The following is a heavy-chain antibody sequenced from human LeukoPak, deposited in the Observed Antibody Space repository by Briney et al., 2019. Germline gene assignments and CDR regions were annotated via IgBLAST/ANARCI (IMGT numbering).Heavy chain of an antibody. CDR1: GGSISSGGYY. CDR3: ARDDYGDYLIDY. J-gene: IGHJ4*02. V-gene: IGHV4-31*03. CDR2: IYYSGST. D-gene: IGHD4-17*01. Sequence: SETLSLTCTVSGGSISSGGYYWSWIRQHPGKGLEWIGYIYYSGSTYYNPSLKSRVTISVDTSKNQFSLKLSSVTAADTAVYYCARDDYGDYLIDYWGQGTLATVSS.